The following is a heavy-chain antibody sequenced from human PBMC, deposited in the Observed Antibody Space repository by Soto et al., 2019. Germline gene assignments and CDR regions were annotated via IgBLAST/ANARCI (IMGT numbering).Heavy chain of an antibody. CDR2: IYYSGST. CDR1: GGSISSSSYY. CDR3: ANSGYCSGGSCPKPNWFDP. V-gene: IGHV4-39*07. D-gene: IGHD2-15*01. J-gene: IGHJ5*02. Sequence: SETLSLTCTVSGGSISSSSYYWGWIRQPPGKGLEWIGSIYYSGSTYYNPSLKSRVTISVDTSKNQFSLQMNSLRAEDTAVYYCANSGYCSGGSCPKPNWFDPWGQGTLVTVSS.